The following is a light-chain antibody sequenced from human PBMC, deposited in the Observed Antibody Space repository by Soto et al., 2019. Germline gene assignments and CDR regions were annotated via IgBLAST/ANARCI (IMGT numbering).Light chain of an antibody. J-gene: IGKJ1*01. V-gene: IGKV1-5*01. CDR2: DAS. CDR3: QQYYSYPL. Sequence: DIQMTQSPSTLSASVVDRVTITFRASQSISSWLAWYQQKPGKAPKLLIYDASSLESGVPSRFSGSGSGTEFTLTISSLQPDDFATYYCQQYYSYPLFGQGTKVDIK. CDR1: QSISSW.